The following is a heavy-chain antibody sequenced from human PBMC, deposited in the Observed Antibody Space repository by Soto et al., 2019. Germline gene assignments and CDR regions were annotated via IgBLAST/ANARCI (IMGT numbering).Heavy chain of an antibody. Sequence: NPSETLSLTCTVSGGSISSSSYYWGWIRQPPGKGLEWIGSIYYSGSTYYNPSLKSRVTISVDTSKNQFSLKLSSVTAADTAVYYCARDIRNWNYVRGFGYSGQGTLVTVSS. CDR3: ARDIRNWNYVRGFGY. J-gene: IGHJ4*02. CDR2: IYYSGST. CDR1: GGSISSSSYY. D-gene: IGHD1-7*01. V-gene: IGHV4-39*02.